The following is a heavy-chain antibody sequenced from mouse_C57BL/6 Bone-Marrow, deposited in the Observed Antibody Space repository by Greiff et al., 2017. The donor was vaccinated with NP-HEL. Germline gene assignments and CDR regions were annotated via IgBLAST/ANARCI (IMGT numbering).Heavy chain of an antibody. V-gene: IGHV5-17*01. Sequence: EVQGVESGGGLVKPGGSLKLSCAASGFTFSDYGMHWVRQAPEKGLEWVAYISSGSSTIYCADTVKGRFTISRDNAKNTLFLQMTSLRSEDTAMYYCARPYYGSSYEAMDYWGQGTSVTVSS. J-gene: IGHJ4*01. CDR3: ARPYYGSSYEAMDY. CDR1: GFTFSDYG. CDR2: ISSGSSTI. D-gene: IGHD1-1*01.